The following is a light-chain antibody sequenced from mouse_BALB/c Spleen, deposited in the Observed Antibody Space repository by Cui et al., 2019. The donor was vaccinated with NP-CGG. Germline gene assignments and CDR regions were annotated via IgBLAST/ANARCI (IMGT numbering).Light chain of an antibody. CDR3: ALWYSNHWV. CDR2: GTN. V-gene: IGLV1*01. CDR1: TGAVTTSNY. Sequence: QAVVTQESAPTTSPGETVTPTCRSSTGAVTTSNYANWVHEKPDHLFTGLIGGTNNRAPGVPARFSGALIGDKAALTITGAQTEDEAIYFCALWYSNHWVFGGGTKLTVL. J-gene: IGLJ1*01.